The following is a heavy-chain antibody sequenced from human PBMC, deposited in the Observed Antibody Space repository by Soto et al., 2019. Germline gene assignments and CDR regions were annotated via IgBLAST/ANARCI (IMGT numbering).Heavy chain of an antibody. CDR2: ISYDGSNK. CDR1: GFTFSSYG. CDR3: AKDRAGAYWYFDL. J-gene: IGHJ2*01. Sequence: QVQLVESGGGVVQPRRSLRLSCAASGFTFSSYGMHWVRQAPGKGLEWVAVISYDGSNKYYADSVKGRFTISRDNSKNTLYLQMNSLRAEDTAVYYCAKDRAGAYWYFDLWGRGTLVTVSS. D-gene: IGHD6-19*01. V-gene: IGHV3-30*18.